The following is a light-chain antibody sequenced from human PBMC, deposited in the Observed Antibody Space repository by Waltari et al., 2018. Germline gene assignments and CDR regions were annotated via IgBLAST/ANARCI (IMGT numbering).Light chain of an antibody. V-gene: IGKV2-28*01. J-gene: IGKJ1*01. CDR1: QSLLHSNGYTS. CDR3: MQTLQSRT. Sequence: DIVLPQSPLSLPVTPGEPASISCRSSQSLLHSNGYTSLSWYLQKAGQSPQLLIYLVSNRASGVPDRFSGSGSGTDFTLKISRVEADDVGVYYCMQTLQSRTLGQGTKVEI. CDR2: LVS.